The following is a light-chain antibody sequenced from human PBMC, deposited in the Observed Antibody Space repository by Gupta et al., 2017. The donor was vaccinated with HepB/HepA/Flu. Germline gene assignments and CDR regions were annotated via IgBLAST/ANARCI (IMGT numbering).Light chain of an antibody. V-gene: IGKV1-39*01. CDR1: QSTSSY. CDR2: AAA. J-gene: IGKJ1*01. Sequence: IQMTQSPSSLSASVGDRVTITCRASQSTSSYLHRYQQKPGKAPKLLIYAAASLQSGVPSRFSGSGSGTDFTLSISSLQHEDFATYYYQQSYSTPHTFGQGTKVEIK. CDR3: QQSYSTPHT.